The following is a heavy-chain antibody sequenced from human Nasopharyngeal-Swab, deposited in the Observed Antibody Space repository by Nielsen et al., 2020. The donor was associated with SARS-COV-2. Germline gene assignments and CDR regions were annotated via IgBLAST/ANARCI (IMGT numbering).Heavy chain of an antibody. CDR2: ISYDERNT. D-gene: IGHD2-15*01. CDR3: GKGGGGGYCSGGSCRGDS. V-gene: IGHV3-30*03. J-gene: IGHJ4*02. CDR1: GFTFSSYG. Sequence: GESLKISCAASGFTFSSYGMHWVRQAPGKGLEWVAVISYDERNTYYAVSVKGRFTISRDNPKNTLYLQINSLRAGDTAVDYGGKGGGGGYCSGGSCRGDSWGQGTLVTVSS.